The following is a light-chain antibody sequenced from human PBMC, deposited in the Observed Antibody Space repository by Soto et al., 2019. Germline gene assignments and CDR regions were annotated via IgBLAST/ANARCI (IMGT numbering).Light chain of an antibody. CDR3: QQYGSSPLT. J-gene: IGKJ4*01. V-gene: IGKV3-20*01. Sequence: IVVTQSPCTLSLSPGERATLSCRASHIVRSSYLAWFQQNAGHARRLLIYGASSRATGIPGRISGSGSGTYSPPTIGRLEPEDVAVYYCQQYGSSPLTFGGGTKVDIK. CDR1: HIVRSSY. CDR2: GAS.